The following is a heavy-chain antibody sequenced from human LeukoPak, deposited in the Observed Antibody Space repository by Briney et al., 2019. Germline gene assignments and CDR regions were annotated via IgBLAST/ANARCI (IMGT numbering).Heavy chain of an antibody. CDR3: ARVNAAFHYYGSNGLDC. D-gene: IGHD3-22*01. CDR2: IHHSGST. V-gene: IGHV4-38-2*01. J-gene: IGHJ4*02. Sequence: SETLSLTCAVSGFSISSGFYWGWIRQPPGKGLEWIGSIHHSGSTYYNPSLRSRVTISVDTSKNQFSLKVSSVTAADTAVYYCARVNAAFHYYGSNGLDCWGQGTLVTVSS. CDR1: GFSISSGFY.